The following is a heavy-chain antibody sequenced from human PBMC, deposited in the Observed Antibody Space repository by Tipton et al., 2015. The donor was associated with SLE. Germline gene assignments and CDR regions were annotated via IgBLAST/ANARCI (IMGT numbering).Heavy chain of an antibody. CDR3: ARTEGSWPNQALDS. CDR2: IYPSDFDN. J-gene: IGHJ4*02. CDR1: GYTFTRHW. V-gene: IGHV5-51*03. D-gene: IGHD6-13*01. Sequence: QLVQSGAEVKKAGESLRISCKASGYTFTRHWIGWVRQMPGKGLEWIGIIYPSDFDNRYSPSFQGRVTMSADRSTSTAYLQWSSLTASDTAMYYCARTEGSWPNQALDSWGQGTLVTVSS.